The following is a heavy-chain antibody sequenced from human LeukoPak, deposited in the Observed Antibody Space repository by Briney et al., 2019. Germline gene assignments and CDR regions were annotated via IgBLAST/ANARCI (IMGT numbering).Heavy chain of an antibody. Sequence: SETLSLTCAVSGGSISSFYWSWIRQPAGKGLEWIWRIYTSGTTNYNPSLKSRVTMSVDTSKNQFSLKLSSVTAADTAVYYCARLRAAAGPYYFDYWGQGTLATVSS. CDR2: IYTSGTT. D-gene: IGHD6-13*01. V-gene: IGHV4-4*07. CDR1: GGSISSFY. CDR3: ARLRAAAGPYYFDY. J-gene: IGHJ4*02.